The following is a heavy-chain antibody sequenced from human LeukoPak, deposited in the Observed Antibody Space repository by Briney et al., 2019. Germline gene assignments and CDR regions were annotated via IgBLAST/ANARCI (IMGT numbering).Heavy chain of an antibody. Sequence: SETLSLTCTVSGDSISNSGYYWDWIRQSPGKGLEWIGCINHSGTTYYEPSLKSRVTISVDASKNQFSLKLSSVTAADTTIDYCARKKLVARGYFDFWGRGIPVTVSS. V-gene: IGHV4-39*01. CDR3: ARKKLVARGYFDF. J-gene: IGHJ4*02. CDR1: GDSISNSGYY. CDR2: INHSGTT. D-gene: IGHD6-13*01.